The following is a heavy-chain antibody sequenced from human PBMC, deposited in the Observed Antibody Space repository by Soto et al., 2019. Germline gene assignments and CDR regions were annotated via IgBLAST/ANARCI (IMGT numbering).Heavy chain of an antibody. CDR3: AKGSRGYSYGYCDY. CDR1: GVTFSRYR. CDR2: ISFNSGSI. V-gene: IGHV3-9*01. J-gene: IGHJ4*02. D-gene: IGHD5-18*01. Sequence: SLRLSCAAAGVTFSRYRMTWVRQAPGKGLEWVSGISFNSGSIGYADSVKGRFTISRDNAKNSLYLQMNSLRAEGTALYYCAKGSRGYSYGYCDYWGRGTMVTVSS.